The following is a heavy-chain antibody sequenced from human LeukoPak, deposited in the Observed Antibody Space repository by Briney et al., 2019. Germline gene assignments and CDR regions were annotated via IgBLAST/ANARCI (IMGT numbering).Heavy chain of an antibody. CDR3: AREGMVPVCLYFDY. CDR1: GFTFSSYA. CDR2: ISYDGSNK. J-gene: IGHJ4*02. V-gene: IGHV3-30*04. D-gene: IGHD3-10*01. Sequence: GGSLRLSCAASGFTFSSYALHWVRQAPGKGLDWVAVISYDGSNKYYADSVKGRFTISRDNSKNTLYLQMNSLIAEDTAEYYCAREGMVPVCLYFDYWGQGTLVTVSS.